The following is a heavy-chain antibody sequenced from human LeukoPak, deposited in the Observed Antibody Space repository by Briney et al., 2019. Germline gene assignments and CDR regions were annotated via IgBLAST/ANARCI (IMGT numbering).Heavy chain of an antibody. J-gene: IGHJ1*01. D-gene: IGHD6-19*01. V-gene: IGHV3-73*01. Sequence: GGSLRLSCAASGFTFSGSAMHWVRQASGKGLEWVGRIRSKANSYATAYAASVKGRFTISRDDSKNTAYLQMNSLKTEDTAVYYCAVAGQGYFRHWGQGTLVTVPS. CDR3: AVAGQGYFRH. CDR1: GFTFSGSA. CDR2: IRSKANSYAT.